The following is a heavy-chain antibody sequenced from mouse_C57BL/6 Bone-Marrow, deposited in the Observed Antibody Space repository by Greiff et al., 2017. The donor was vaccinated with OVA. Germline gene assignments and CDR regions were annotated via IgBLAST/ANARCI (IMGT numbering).Heavy chain of an antibody. CDR3: ARAYYYGSSYYFDY. V-gene: IGHV1-63*01. CDR1: GYTFTNYW. CDR2: IYPGGGYT. Sequence: QVQLKESGAELVRPGTSVKMSCKASGYTFTNYWIGWAKQRPGHGLEWIGDIYPGGGYTNYHEKFKGKATLTADKSSSTAYMQFSSLTSEDSAIYYCARAYYYGSSYYFDYWGQGTTLTVAA. D-gene: IGHD1-1*01. J-gene: IGHJ2*01.